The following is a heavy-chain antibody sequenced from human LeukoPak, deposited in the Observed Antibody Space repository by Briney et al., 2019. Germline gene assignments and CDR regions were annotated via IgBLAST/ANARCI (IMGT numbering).Heavy chain of an antibody. V-gene: IGHV3-21*01. CDR3: ARDYDSSGTEYFQH. J-gene: IGHJ1*01. D-gene: IGHD3-22*01. Sequence: GGSLRLSCAASGFTFSSYAMSWVRQAPGKGLEWVSSISSSSSYIYYADSVKGRFTISRDNAKNSLYLQMNSLRAEDTAVYYCARDYDSSGTEYFQHWGQGTLVTVSS. CDR2: ISSSSSYI. CDR1: GFTFSSYA.